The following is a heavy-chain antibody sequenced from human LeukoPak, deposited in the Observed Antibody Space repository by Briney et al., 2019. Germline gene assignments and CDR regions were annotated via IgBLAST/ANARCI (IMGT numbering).Heavy chain of an antibody. Sequence: GGSLRLSCAASGFTFSSYGMHWVRQAPGKGLEWVAVISYDGSNKYYADSVKGRFTISRDNSKNTLYPQMNSLRAEDTAVYYCAKADHGDYVSFYWGQGTLVTVSS. CDR2: ISYDGSNK. V-gene: IGHV3-30*18. CDR3: AKADHGDYVSFY. J-gene: IGHJ4*02. D-gene: IGHD4-17*01. CDR1: GFTFSSYG.